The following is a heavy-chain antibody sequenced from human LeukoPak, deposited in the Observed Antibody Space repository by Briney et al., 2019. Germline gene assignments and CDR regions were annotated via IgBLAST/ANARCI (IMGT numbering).Heavy chain of an antibody. CDR3: AVYYYASGTYYLDY. CDR2: IYYSGST. V-gene: IGHV4-59*01. Sequence: SETLSLTCTVSGGSISSYYCSWIRQPPGKGLEWIGYIYYSGSTNYNPSLKSRVTISVDTSKNQFSLKLSSVTAADTAVYYCAVYYYASGTYYLDYWGQGTLVTVSS. J-gene: IGHJ4*02. CDR1: GGSISSYY. D-gene: IGHD3-10*01.